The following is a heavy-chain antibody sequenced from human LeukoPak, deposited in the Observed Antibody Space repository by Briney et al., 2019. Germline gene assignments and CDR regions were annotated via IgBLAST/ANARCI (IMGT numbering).Heavy chain of an antibody. J-gene: IGHJ4*02. CDR1: GGSISSYY. Sequence: SETLSLTCTASGGSISSYYWSWIRQPPGKGLEWIGYIYYSGSTNYNPSLKSRVTISVDTSKNQFSLKLSSVTAADTAVYYCAIGGGSYHFDYWGQGTLVTVSS. D-gene: IGHD1-26*01. CDR3: AIGGGSYHFDY. CDR2: IYYSGST. V-gene: IGHV4-59*01.